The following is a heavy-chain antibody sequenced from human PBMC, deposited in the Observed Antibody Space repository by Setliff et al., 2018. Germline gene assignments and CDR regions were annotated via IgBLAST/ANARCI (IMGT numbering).Heavy chain of an antibody. CDR3: ARVRDCSGGICHRGFHHYMDV. J-gene: IGHJ6*03. CDR1: GGTFSSYA. Sequence: SVTVSCKASGGTFSSYAIDWVRQAPGQGLEWMGGIIPMFGTTNSAQRFRGRVTITADESTTTAYLELSSLRSEDTAVYYCARVRDCSGGICHRGFHHYMDVWGKGTTVTVSS. CDR2: IIPMFGTT. D-gene: IGHD2-15*01. V-gene: IGHV1-69*13.